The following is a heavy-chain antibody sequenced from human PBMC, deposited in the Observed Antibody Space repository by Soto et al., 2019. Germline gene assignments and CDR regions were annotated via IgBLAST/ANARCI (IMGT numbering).Heavy chain of an antibody. CDR2: IYYSGSDSGST. J-gene: IGHJ4*02. CDR3: TRGGGDF. Sequence: SETLSLTGGFAGGSINAYCGSWIRQPPGKGLEWIGYIYYSGSDSGSTNYIPSLKSRVTISVDTSKNLFSLKLTSVTAADTAVYFCTRGGGDFWGQGTLVTVSS. V-gene: IGHV4-59*01. D-gene: IGHD6-25*01. CDR1: GGSINAYC.